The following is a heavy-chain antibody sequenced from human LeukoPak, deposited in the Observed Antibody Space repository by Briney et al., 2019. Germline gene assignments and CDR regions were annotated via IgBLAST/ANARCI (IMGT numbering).Heavy chain of an antibody. J-gene: IGHJ4*02. V-gene: IGHV3-48*03. CDR2: IDGHGTII. Sequence: GGSLRLSCAASGFTFSSYEMNWFRQAPGKGLEWVSYIDGHGTIIHYADSVRDQFTISRDNAKNSLSLQMNSLRADDTAVYYCARDTPGVIITPDYWGQGTLVTVSS. D-gene: IGHD3-22*01. CDR1: GFTFSSYE. CDR3: ARDTPGVIITPDY.